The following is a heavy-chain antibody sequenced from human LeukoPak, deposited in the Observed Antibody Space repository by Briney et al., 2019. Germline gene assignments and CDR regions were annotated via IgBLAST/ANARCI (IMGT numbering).Heavy chain of an antibody. V-gene: IGHV3-48*02. D-gene: IGHD5-12*01. CDR3: ARTAVGGNSGYAHSYYFDY. Sequence: GSLRLSCAASGFTFSSNAMNWVRQAPGKGLEWVSYISSSSSPIYYADSVKGRFTISRDNAKNSLYLQMNSLRDEDTAVYYCARTAVGGNSGYAHSYYFDYWGQGTLVTVSS. CDR2: ISSSSSPI. J-gene: IGHJ4*02. CDR1: GFTFSSNA.